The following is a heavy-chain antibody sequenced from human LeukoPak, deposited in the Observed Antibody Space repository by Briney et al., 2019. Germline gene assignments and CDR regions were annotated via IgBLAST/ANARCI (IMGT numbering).Heavy chain of an antibody. CDR3: AGHCGGDCSIGAFDI. V-gene: IGHV4-59*01. J-gene: IGHJ3*02. CDR1: GGSISSYY. CDR2: IYYSGST. Sequence: KSSETLSLTCTVSGGSISSYYWSWIRQPPGKGLEWIGYIYYSGSTNYNPSLKSRVTISVDTSKNQFSLKLSSVTAADTAVYYCAGHCGGDCSIGAFDIWGQGTMVTVSS. D-gene: IGHD2-21*02.